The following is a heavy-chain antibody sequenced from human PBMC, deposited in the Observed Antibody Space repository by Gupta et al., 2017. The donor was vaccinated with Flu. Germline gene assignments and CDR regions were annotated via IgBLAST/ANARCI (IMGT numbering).Heavy chain of an antibody. J-gene: IGHJ4*02. D-gene: IGHD5-24*01. CDR1: GFRFSNYA. Sequence: EVPLLESGGGLVQPGGSLRLSCAASGFRFSNYAMSWVRQAPGKGLEWVSTISDSGESTYYSDSVKGRFTISRDNSKNVLNLQMNSLRAEDTAVYFCVNIASRWPFNYWGQGTLVTVSS. CDR2: ISDSGEST. V-gene: IGHV3-23*01. CDR3: VNIASRWPFNY.